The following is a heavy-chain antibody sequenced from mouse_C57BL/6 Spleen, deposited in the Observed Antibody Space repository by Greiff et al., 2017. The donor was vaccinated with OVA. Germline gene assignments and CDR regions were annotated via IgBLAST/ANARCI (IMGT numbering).Heavy chain of an antibody. V-gene: IGHV7-3*01. J-gene: IGHJ1*03. Sequence: DVKLVESGGGLVQPGGSLSLSCAASGFTFTDYYMSWVRQPPGKALEWLGFIRNKANGYTTEYSASLKGRFTISRDNSQSILYLQMNALRAEDSATYDGARWGYDHWYFDVWGTGTTVTVSS. CDR2: IRNKANGYTT. D-gene: IGHD2-3*01. CDR1: GFTFTDYY. CDR3: ARWGYDHWYFDV.